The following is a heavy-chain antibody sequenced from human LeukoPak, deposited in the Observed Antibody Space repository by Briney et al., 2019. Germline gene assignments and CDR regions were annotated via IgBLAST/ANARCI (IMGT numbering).Heavy chain of an antibody. J-gene: IGHJ4*02. CDR3: AREGSDSYNFDY. V-gene: IGHV3-48*03. D-gene: IGHD5-24*01. Sequence: GGSLRLSCAASGFTFSSYEMIWVRQAPGKGREWVSYISSRGDTTYYADSVKGRFTISRDNARNSLYLQMNTLRDEDTAVYYCAREGSDSYNFDYWGQGTLVTVSS. CDR1: GFTFSSYE. CDR2: ISSRGDTT.